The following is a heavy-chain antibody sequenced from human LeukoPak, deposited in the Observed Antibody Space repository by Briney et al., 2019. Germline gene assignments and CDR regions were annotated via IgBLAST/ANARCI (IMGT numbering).Heavy chain of an antibody. CDR3: ARSMGYCSSTSCPFDY. D-gene: IGHD2-2*01. Sequence: GASVKVSCKASGGTFSSYAISWVRQAPGQGLEWMGGIIPIFGTANYAQKFQGRVTITADESTCTAYMELSSLRSEDTAVYYCARSMGYCSSTSCPFDYWGQGTLVTVSS. CDR1: GGTFSSYA. V-gene: IGHV1-69*01. J-gene: IGHJ4*02. CDR2: IIPIFGTA.